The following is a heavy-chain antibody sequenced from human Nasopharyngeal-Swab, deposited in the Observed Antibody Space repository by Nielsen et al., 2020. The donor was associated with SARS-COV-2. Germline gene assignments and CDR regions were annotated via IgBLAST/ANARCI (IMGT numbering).Heavy chain of an antibody. D-gene: IGHD3-10*01. V-gene: IGHV3-30*18. CDR1: GFSFNNYG. Sequence: GGSLRPSCTPSGFSFNNYGMHWVRQAPGKGLEWVAVISYEGSKKKYAESVEGRFTISRDFSKNTLYLQMNSLRPEDTAMYYCAKANVIFWFGQFKNDGFDIWGQGKMVVVSS. J-gene: IGHJ3*02. CDR2: ISYEGSKK. CDR3: AKANVIFWFGQFKNDGFDI.